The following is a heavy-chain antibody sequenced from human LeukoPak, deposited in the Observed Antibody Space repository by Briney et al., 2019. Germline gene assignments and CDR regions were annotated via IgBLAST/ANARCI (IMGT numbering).Heavy chain of an antibody. CDR2: IIPFFGTA. CDR3: ARGDYYDSSGYSIYYYYYMDV. D-gene: IGHD3-22*01. Sequence: ASVKVSCKASGGTFSSYAISWVRQAPGQGLEWMGGIIPFFGTANYAQKFQGRVTITTDESTSTAYMELSSLRSEDTAVYYCARGDYYDSSGYSIYYYYYMDVWGKGTTVTVSS. CDR1: GGTFSSYA. J-gene: IGHJ6*03. V-gene: IGHV1-69*05.